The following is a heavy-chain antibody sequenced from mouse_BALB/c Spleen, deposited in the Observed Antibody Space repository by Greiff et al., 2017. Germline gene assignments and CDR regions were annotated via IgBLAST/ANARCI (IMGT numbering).Heavy chain of an antibody. J-gene: IGHJ4*01. Sequence: VQLKQSGPGLVKPSQSLSLTCTVTGYSITSDYAWNWIRQFPGNKLEWMGYISYSGSTSYNPSLKSRISITRDTSKNQFFLQLNSVTTEDTATYYCARSGYDGNYAMDYWGQGTSVTVSS. V-gene: IGHV3-2*02. D-gene: IGHD2-14*01. CDR1: GYSITSDYA. CDR3: ARSGYDGNYAMDY. CDR2: ISYSGST.